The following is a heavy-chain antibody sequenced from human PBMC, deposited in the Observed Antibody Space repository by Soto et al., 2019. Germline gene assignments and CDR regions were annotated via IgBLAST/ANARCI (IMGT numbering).Heavy chain of an antibody. CDR2: IYHSGST. CDR1: GVSMISYY. CDR3: ARAGGLGAVAVDY. J-gene: IGHJ4*02. V-gene: IGHV4-59*12. D-gene: IGHD6-19*01. Sequence: SETLSLTCTVSGVSMISYYWSWIRQPPGKGLEWIGYIYHSGSTYYNPSLKSRVTISVDRSKNQFSLKLSSVTAADTAVYYCARAGGLGAVAVDYWGQGTLVTVSS.